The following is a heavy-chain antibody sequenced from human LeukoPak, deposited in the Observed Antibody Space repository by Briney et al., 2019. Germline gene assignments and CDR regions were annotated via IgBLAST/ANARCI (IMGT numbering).Heavy chain of an antibody. CDR1: GFSLSTSGVG. CDR3: PHRPTVTTQPTYNWFDP. D-gene: IGHD4-11*01. CDR2: IDWDDDK. Sequence: SGPTLVNPTQTLTLTCTFSGFSLSTSGVGGGWIRQPPGKALEWLALIDWDDDKRYSPSLKSRLTITKDTSKNQVVLTITNMDPVDTATYSCPHRPTVTTQPTYNWFDPWGQGTLVTVSS. J-gene: IGHJ5*02. V-gene: IGHV2-5*02.